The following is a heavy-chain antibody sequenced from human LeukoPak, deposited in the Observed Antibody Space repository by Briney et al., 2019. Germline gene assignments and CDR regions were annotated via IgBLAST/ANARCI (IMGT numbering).Heavy chain of an antibody. J-gene: IGHJ4*02. CDR3: ATYSSGWYAGY. V-gene: IGHV3-11*06. CDR2: ISSSSSYT. CDR1: GFTFSDYY. D-gene: IGHD6-19*01. Sequence: SGGPLRLSCAASGFTFSDYYMSWIRQAPGKGLEWVSYISSSSSYTNYADSVKGRFTISRDNAKNSLYLQMNSLRAEDTAVYYCATYSSGWYAGYWGQGTLVTVSS.